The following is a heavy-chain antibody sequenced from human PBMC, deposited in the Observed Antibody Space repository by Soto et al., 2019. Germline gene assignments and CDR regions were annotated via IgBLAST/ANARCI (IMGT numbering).Heavy chain of an antibody. Sequence: GASVNVSCKASGFTFTSSAVQWVRQARGQRLEWIGWIVVGSGNTNYAQRFQERVTITRDMSTSTAYMELSSLRSEDTAVYYCAAEGYYDSSGYLWGMDVWGQGTTVTVSS. V-gene: IGHV1-58*01. CDR1: GFTFTSSA. CDR2: IVVGSGNT. CDR3: AAEGYYDSSGYLWGMDV. D-gene: IGHD3-22*01. J-gene: IGHJ6*02.